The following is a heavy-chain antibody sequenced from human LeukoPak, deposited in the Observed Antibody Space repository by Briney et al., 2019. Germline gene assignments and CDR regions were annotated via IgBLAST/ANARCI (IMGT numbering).Heavy chain of an antibody. CDR1: GYTFTSYG. J-gene: IGHJ6*02. D-gene: IGHD6-19*01. Sequence: GASVKVSCKASGYTFTSYGISWVRQAPGQGLEWMGWISAYNGNTNYAQKLQGRVTMTTDTSTSTAYMEPRSLRSDDTAVYYCARDWDGSGWGFLVDYYYYYYGMDVWGQGTTVTVSS. V-gene: IGHV1-18*01. CDR3: ARDWDGSGWGFLVDYYYYYYGMDV. CDR2: ISAYNGNT.